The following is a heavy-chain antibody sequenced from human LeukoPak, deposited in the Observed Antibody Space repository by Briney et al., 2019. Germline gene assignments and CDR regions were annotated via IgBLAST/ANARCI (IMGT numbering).Heavy chain of an antibody. J-gene: IGHJ4*02. D-gene: IGHD6-6*01. V-gene: IGHV4-34*01. CDR1: GESFSDYY. Sequence: SETLSLTCAVYGESFSDYYWSWIRQPPGKGLEWIGEINHSGSTNYSPSLKSRVTISVNTSKNQFSLKLTSVTAADTAVYYCARAGFALAPHRGPPFDYWGQGTLVTVSS. CDR2: INHSGST. CDR3: ARAGFALAPHRGPPFDY.